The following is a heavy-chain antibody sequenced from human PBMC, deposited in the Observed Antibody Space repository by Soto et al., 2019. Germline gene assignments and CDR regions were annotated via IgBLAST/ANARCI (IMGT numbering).Heavy chain of an antibody. CDR2: ISGSGGST. CDR3: AKEGRTIFPTYDAFDI. CDR1: GFTFSSYA. Sequence: GSLRLSCAASGFTFSSYAMSWVRQAPGKGLEWVSAISGSGGSTYYADSVKGRFTISRDNSKNTLYLQMNSLRAEDTAVYYCAKEGRTIFPTYDAFDIWGQGTMVTVSS. V-gene: IGHV3-23*01. J-gene: IGHJ3*02. D-gene: IGHD1-1*01.